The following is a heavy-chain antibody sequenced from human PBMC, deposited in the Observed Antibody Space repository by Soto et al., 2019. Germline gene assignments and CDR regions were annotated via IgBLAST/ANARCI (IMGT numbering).Heavy chain of an antibody. CDR2: IYSDDDK. D-gene: IGHD3-9*01. V-gene: IGHV2-5*02. Sequence: QITLKESGLTLEKPTQTLTLTCTFSGFSLSTSGVGVGWIRQPPGKPLEWLALIYSDDDKRYSPSLKSRLTITKDTSKNHVVLTMTNMDPVDTATYYCAHGTVTILCTWFDPRGQGTLVTVSS. CDR3: AHGTVTILCTWFDP. J-gene: IGHJ5*02. CDR1: GFSLSTSGVG.